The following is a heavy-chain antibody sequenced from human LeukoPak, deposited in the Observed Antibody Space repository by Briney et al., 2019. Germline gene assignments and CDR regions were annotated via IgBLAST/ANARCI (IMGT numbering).Heavy chain of an antibody. CDR1: EFTFNNYA. CDR2: INAGGSGT. CDR3: GTSLGPLTEY. V-gene: IGHV3-74*01. Sequence: GGSLRLSCAASEFTFNNYAMNWVRQAPGEGLVWVSRINAGGSGTSYADSVEGRFTISRDNAKDTLYLQMNSLRVEDTAVYYCGTSLGPLTEYWGQGTLVTVSS. D-gene: IGHD7-27*01. J-gene: IGHJ4*02.